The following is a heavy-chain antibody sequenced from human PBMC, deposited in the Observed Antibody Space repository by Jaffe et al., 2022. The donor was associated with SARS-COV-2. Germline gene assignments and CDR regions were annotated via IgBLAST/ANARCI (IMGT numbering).Heavy chain of an antibody. Sequence: QVQLVESGGGVVQPGRSLRLSCAASGFTFSSYAMHWVRQAPGKGLEWVAVISYDGNNKYYADSVKGRFTISRDNSKNTLYLQMNSLRAEDTAVYYCARGAAGTRLDVWGKGTTVTVSS. V-gene: IGHV3-30*04. D-gene: IGHD6-13*01. CDR1: GFTFSSYA. J-gene: IGHJ6*04. CDR3: ARGAAGTRLDV. CDR2: ISYDGNNK.